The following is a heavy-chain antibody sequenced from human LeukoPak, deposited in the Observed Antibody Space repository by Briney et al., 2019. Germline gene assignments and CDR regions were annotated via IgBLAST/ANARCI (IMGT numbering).Heavy chain of an antibody. CDR3: ARGGSGYCSGGSCYPFDF. J-gene: IGHJ4*02. CDR2: ISWSSEYM. D-gene: IGHD2-15*01. CDR1: GFTFRDSA. Sequence: PGGSLRLSCAASGFTFRDSAMHWVRQVPGKGLEWVSRISWSSEYMYYADSVKGRFTISRDNAKSTLYLQMNSLRAEDAAVYYCARGGSGYCSGGSCYPFDFWGQGILVTVSS. V-gene: IGHV3-9*01.